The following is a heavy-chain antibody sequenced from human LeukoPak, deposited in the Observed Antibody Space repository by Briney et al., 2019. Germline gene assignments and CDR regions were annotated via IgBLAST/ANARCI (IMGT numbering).Heavy chain of an antibody. CDR1: GYTFSIYG. CDR2: ISAYNGNK. J-gene: IGHJ4*02. V-gene: IGHV1-18*01. CDR3: ARQGYSGHSQGAADY. Sequence: ASVKVSCKASGYTFSIYGFSWVRQAPGQGLEWMGWISAYNGNKNYAQKFQGRVTMTTDTSTSTAHMELRSLRSDDTAVYYCARQGYSGHSQGAADYWGQGTLVTVSS. D-gene: IGHD4-23*01.